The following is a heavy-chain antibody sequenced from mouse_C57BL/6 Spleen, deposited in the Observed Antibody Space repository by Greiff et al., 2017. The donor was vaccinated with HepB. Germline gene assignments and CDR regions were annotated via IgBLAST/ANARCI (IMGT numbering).Heavy chain of an antibody. J-gene: IGHJ3*01. D-gene: IGHD2-4*01. CDR2: INPNNGGT. V-gene: IGHV1-18*01. CDR3: ARSNRFDYDGFAY. CDR1: GYTFTDYN. Sequence: VQLKESGPELVKPGASVKIPCKASGYTFTDYNMDWVKQSHGKSLEWIGDINPNNGGTIYNQKFKGKATLTVDKSSSTAYMELRSLTSEDTAVYYCARSNRFDYDGFAYWGQGTLVTVSA.